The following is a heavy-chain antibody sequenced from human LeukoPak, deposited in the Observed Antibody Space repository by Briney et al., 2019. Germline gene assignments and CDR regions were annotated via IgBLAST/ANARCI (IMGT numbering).Heavy chain of an antibody. Sequence: SVKVSCKASGGTFSSYTISWVRQAPGQGLGWMGRIIPILGIANYAQKFQGRVTITADKSTSTAYMELSSLRSEDTAVYYCARAPTVAGQYFDYWGQGTLVTVSS. J-gene: IGHJ4*02. CDR1: GGTFSSYT. CDR2: IIPILGIA. D-gene: IGHD2-15*01. CDR3: ARAPTVAGQYFDY. V-gene: IGHV1-69*02.